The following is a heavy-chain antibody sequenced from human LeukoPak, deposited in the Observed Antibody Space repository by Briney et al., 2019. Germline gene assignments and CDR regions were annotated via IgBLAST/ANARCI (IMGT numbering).Heavy chain of an antibody. CDR1: GGSISSYY. D-gene: IGHD3-10*01. Sequence: SETLSLTCTDSGGSISSYYWSWIRQPPGKGLEWIGYIYYSGSTNYNPSLKSRVTISVDTSKNQFSLKLSSVTAADTAVYYCARSMVSYYYYGMDVWGQGTTVTVSS. J-gene: IGHJ6*02. CDR2: IYYSGST. V-gene: IGHV4-59*08. CDR3: ARSMVSYYYYGMDV.